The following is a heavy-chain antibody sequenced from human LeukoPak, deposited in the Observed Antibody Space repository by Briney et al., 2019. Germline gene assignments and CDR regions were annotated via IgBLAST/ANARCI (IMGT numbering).Heavy chain of an antibody. D-gene: IGHD2-15*01. Sequence: SETLSLTCTVSGGSISSYYWSWIRQPPGRGLEWIGYIYYSGSTNYNPSLKSRVTISVDTSKNQFSLKLSSVTAADTAVYYCARDSGYCSGGSCQTPFDYWGQGTLVTVSS. CDR2: IYYSGST. J-gene: IGHJ4*02. CDR3: ARDSGYCSGGSCQTPFDY. V-gene: IGHV4-59*01. CDR1: GGSISSYY.